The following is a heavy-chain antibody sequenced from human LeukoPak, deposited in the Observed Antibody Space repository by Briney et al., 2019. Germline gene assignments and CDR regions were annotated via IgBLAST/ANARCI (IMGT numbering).Heavy chain of an antibody. Sequence: GGSLRLSCAASGFTFSSYGMSWVRQAPGKGLEWVSYISSSGSTIYYADSVKGRFTISRDNAKNSLYLQMNSLRAEDTAVYYCARLLRFLAKDVWDKGTTVTVSS. CDR3: ARLLRFLAKDV. CDR1: GFTFSSYG. J-gene: IGHJ6*04. D-gene: IGHD3-3*01. V-gene: IGHV3-48*04. CDR2: ISSSGSTI.